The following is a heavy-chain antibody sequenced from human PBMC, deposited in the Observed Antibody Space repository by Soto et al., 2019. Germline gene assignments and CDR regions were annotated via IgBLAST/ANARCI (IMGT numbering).Heavy chain of an antibody. CDR1: GGSSAVGNG. CDR2: IYHSGST. D-gene: IGHD6-19*01. J-gene: IGHJ1*01. Sequence: QVQLQESGPGLVKPSGTWSPTSVVPGGSSAVGNGWVGFPQPPGRGLEWIGEIYHSGSTNYNPSLKSRVTISVDKSKNQFSLKLSSVTAADTAVYYCARDSPWLVRGYFQLWGQGTLVTVSS. CDR3: ARDSPWLVRGYFQL. V-gene: IGHV4-4*02.